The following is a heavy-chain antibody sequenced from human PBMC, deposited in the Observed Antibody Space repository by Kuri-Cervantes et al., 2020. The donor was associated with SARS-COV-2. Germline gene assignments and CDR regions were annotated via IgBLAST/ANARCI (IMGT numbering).Heavy chain of an antibody. D-gene: IGHD3-16*01. Sequence: GSLRLSCAVYGGSFSGYYWSWIRQPPGKGLEWIGEINHSGSTNYNPSLKSRVTISVDTSKNQFSLKLSSVTAADTAVYYCARATRGRDSHGLDYYGMDVWGQGTTVTVSS. CDR2: INHSGST. CDR3: ARATRGRDSHGLDYYGMDV. V-gene: IGHV4-34*01. J-gene: IGHJ6*02. CDR1: GGSFSGYY.